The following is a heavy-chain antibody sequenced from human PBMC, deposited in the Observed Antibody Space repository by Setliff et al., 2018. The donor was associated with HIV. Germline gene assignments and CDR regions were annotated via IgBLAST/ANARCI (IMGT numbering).Heavy chain of an antibody. V-gene: IGHV3-9*01. CDR3: VREGSVAGRNYYYMSL. Sequence: LRLSCAASGFTFDDYAMHWVRQAPGKGLEWVPGISWNSGSIGYADSVKGRFTVARDNANSSLYLQMNSLRPEDSALYYCVREGSVAGRNYYYMSLWGKGTTVTVSS. J-gene: IGHJ6*04. D-gene: IGHD6-19*01. CDR2: ISWNSGSI. CDR1: GFTFDDYA.